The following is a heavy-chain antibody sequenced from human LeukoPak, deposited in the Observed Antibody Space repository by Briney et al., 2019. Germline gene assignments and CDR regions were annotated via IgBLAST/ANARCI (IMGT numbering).Heavy chain of an antibody. V-gene: IGHV3-23*01. CDR1: GFIFNNFG. J-gene: IGHJ5*02. CDR3: AKGSSGYFVDL. D-gene: IGHD3-22*01. CDR2: ISNDGGGT. Sequence: GGSLRLSCAASGFIFNNFGLIWVRQAPGKGLEWVSAISNDGGGTNYADFVKGRFTISRDNSKNTLFLQMNSLRAEDTALYYCAKGSSGYFVDLWGQGTLVTVSS.